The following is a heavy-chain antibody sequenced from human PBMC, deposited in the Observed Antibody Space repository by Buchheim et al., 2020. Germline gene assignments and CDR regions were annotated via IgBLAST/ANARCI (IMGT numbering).Heavy chain of an antibody. J-gene: IGHJ4*02. Sequence: EVQLLESGGGLVQPGGSLRLSCAASGLTFSSSAMNWVRQAPGKGLEWVSSISGGGDYTYYADSVMGRFTISRDTPESTLFLPMNSLRAEDTAVYYCTKKLLSGSYPFDNWGQGTL. CDR1: GLTFSSSA. CDR2: ISGGGDYT. V-gene: IGHV3-23*01. D-gene: IGHD3-22*01. CDR3: TKKLLSGSYPFDN.